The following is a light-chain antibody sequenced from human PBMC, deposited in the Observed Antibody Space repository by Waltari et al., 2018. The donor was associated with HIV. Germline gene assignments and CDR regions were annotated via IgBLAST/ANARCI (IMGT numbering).Light chain of an antibody. CDR3: HQYNSWPPRYT. V-gene: IGKV3-15*01. J-gene: IGKJ2*01. CDR2: GAS. CDR1: QSVASS. Sequence: EIVMTQSPATLSLSPGERAILSCRASQSVASSLAWYQQKPGQAPRLLIYGASTRAAGIPGRFSGSGSWTEFTLTISSLQSEDSAIYFCHQYNSWPPRYTFGQGTKLEI.